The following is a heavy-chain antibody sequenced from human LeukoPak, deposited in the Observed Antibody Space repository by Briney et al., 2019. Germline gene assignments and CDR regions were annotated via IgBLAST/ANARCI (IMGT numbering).Heavy chain of an antibody. CDR1: GYSISSGYY. V-gene: IGHV4-38-2*02. Sequence: SETLSLTCTVSGYSISSGYYWGWIRQPPGKGLEWIGSIYHSGSTYYNPSLKSRVTISVDTSKNQFSLKLSSVTAADTAVYYCARDQKVGATPYFGMDVWGQGTTVTVSS. CDR2: IYHSGST. D-gene: IGHD1-26*01. J-gene: IGHJ6*02. CDR3: ARDQKVGATPYFGMDV.